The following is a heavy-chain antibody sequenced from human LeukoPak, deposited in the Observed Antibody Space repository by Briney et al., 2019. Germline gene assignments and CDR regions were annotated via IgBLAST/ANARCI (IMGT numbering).Heavy chain of an antibody. J-gene: IGHJ4*02. V-gene: IGHV3-21*01. D-gene: IGHD5-12*01. CDR3: ARVRIGGYSGYDSPFDY. CDR1: GFTFSSYS. CDR2: VSTGSNYI. Sequence: GGSLRLSCTASGFTFSSYSLNWVRQAPGKGLEWVSSVSTGSNYIYYADSVKGRFTISRDNDKNTLYLQMNSLRAEDTAVYYCARVRIGGYSGYDSPFDYWGQGTLVTVSS.